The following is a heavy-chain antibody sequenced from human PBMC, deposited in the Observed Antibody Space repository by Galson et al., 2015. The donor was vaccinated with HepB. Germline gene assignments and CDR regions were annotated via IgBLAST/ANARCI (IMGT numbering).Heavy chain of an antibody. V-gene: IGHV3-11*06. Sequence: SLRLSSAGAEVNARDYYTCCFRQHPRGGREGVTYNSGSTGSTKYAGSLKGRFSVSRDNAKKSLDLQMNNLRVADTAMYHCARTHYDSIGQVTFDYWGRGTLVTVSS. CDR1: EVNARDYY. CDR2: NSGSTGST. J-gene: IGHJ4*02. CDR3: ARTHYDSIGQVTFDY. D-gene: IGHD3-22*01.